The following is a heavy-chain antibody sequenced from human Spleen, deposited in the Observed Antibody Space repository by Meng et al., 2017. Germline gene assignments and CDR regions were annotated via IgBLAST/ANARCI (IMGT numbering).Heavy chain of an antibody. CDR3: SRWAGGREYLDY. CDR1: GDSISSSTYC. J-gene: IGHJ4*02. CDR2: AYDSGST. Sequence: QLQLQESGPGLVKPSETLSLTCTVSGDSISSSTYCWGWIRQPPGKGLEWIGCAYDSGSTYYDPSLKSRVAVSVDTSKNQFSLILSSVTAADTAVYYCSRWAGGREYLDYWGQGTLVTVSS. D-gene: IGHD5-24*01. V-gene: IGHV4-39*01.